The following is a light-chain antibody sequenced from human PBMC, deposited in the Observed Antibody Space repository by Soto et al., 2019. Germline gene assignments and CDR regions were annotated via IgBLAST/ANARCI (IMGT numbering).Light chain of an antibody. J-gene: IGLJ1*01. CDR2: EVN. V-gene: IGLV2-14*01. CDR1: SGDIGAYDY. Sequence: HSVLTQPPSLSGSPGQSMTISCTGTSGDIGAYDYVSWFQQHPGQPPKLMNSEVNNRPSGVSSRFSGSKSGNTAYLTISGLQVEDEAAYFCCSFSATSTHVFGTGTKLTVL. CDR3: CSFSATSTHV.